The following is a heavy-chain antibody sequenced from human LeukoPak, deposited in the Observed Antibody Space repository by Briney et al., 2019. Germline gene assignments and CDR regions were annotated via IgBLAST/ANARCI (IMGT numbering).Heavy chain of an antibody. CDR3: ARRPSTPEYYGSGTYWGYFDN. CDR1: GGSFSGYY. D-gene: IGHD3-10*01. CDR2: IYYSGST. V-gene: IGHV4-34*01. J-gene: IGHJ4*02. Sequence: SETLSLTCAVYGGSFSGYYWSWIRQPPGKGLEWIGTIYYSGSTYYNPSLKSRVTISVDTSKNQFSLKLSSVTAADTAVYYCARRPSTPEYYGSGTYWGYFDNWGQGTLVTVSS.